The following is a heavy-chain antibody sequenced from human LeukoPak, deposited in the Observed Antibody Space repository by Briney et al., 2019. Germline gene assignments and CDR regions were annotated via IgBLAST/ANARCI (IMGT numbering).Heavy chain of an antibody. CDR2: INQDGSGK. Sequence: GGSLRLSCEVSGLIFGTYWMDWVRQAPGRGLEWVANINQDGSGKYFVDSVKGRFTIFRDNAKNALYLQMNSLRAEDTAVYYCSRALEVWGKGTTVTVSS. V-gene: IGHV3-7*01. CDR1: GLIFGTYW. CDR3: SRALEV. J-gene: IGHJ6*04.